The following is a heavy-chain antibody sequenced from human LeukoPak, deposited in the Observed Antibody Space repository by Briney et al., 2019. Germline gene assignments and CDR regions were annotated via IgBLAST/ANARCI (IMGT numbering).Heavy chain of an antibody. V-gene: IGHV3-74*01. Sequence: GGSLRLSCVAAGFTFSRYWMHWVRQAPVKGLVWVPRINSDGSSTSYADSVKGRVTISRDNAKNTLYLQMNSLRAEDTAVYYCARGPVGMTTYAFDIWGQGTMVTVSS. CDR2: INSDGSST. J-gene: IGHJ3*02. CDR1: GFTFSRYW. CDR3: ARGPVGMTTYAFDI. D-gene: IGHD4-11*01.